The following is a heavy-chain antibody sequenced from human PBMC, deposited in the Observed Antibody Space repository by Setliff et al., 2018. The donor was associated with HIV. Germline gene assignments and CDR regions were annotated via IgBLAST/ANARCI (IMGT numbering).Heavy chain of an antibody. Sequence: PSETLSLTCAVYGGSFSGHYWSWIRQPPGKGLEWIGELNHSGSTNYNPSLKSRVTISVDTSKNQFSLKLSFVTAADTAVYYCARVIGWNDAGDYWGRGTLVTVSS. CDR2: LNHSGST. CDR3: ARVIGWNDAGDY. V-gene: IGHV4-34*01. D-gene: IGHD1-1*01. CDR1: GGSFSGHY. J-gene: IGHJ4*02.